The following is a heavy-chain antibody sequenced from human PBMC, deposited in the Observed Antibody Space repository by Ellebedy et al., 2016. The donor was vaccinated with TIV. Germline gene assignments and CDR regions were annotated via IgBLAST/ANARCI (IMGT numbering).Heavy chain of an antibody. D-gene: IGHD5-18*01. CDR1: GFTFSSYA. V-gene: IGHV3-23*01. J-gene: IGHJ4*02. CDR2: ISGSGGST. Sequence: GASLKISCAASGFTFSSYAMSWVRQAPGKGLEWVSAISGSGGSTYYADSVKGRFTISRDNSKNTLYLQMNSLRAEDTAVYFCAKGTWIQLWLGYWGQGTLVTVSS. CDR3: AKGTWIQLWLGY.